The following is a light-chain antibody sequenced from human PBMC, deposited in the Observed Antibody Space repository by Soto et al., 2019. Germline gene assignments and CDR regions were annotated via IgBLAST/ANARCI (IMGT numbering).Light chain of an antibody. CDR3: QQYNYWPRT. J-gene: IGKJ2*01. V-gene: IGKV3-15*01. CDR1: QSVSNN. CDR2: GAS. Sequence: EIVMTQSPATLSVSPGERATLSCRASQSVSNNLAWYQQKPGQAPRLLIYGASTRASGFPARFSGSGSGTEFTLTISSLQSEDFAVYYCQQYNYWPRTFGQGTKLEIK.